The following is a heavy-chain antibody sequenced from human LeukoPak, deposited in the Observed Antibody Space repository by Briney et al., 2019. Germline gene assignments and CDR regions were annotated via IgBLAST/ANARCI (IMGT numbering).Heavy chain of an antibody. D-gene: IGHD6-13*01. Sequence: SETLSLTCTVSGDSFSSYYWTWIRQPPGKGLEWIGYIYYSGSTNYNPSLKSRVTISVDTSKNQFSLKLSSVTAADTAVYYCARVRSSSWEAGYYYYYMDVWCKGTTVTVSS. CDR3: ARVRSSSWEAGYYYYYMDV. J-gene: IGHJ6*03. V-gene: IGHV4-59*01. CDR2: IYYSGST. CDR1: GDSFSSYY.